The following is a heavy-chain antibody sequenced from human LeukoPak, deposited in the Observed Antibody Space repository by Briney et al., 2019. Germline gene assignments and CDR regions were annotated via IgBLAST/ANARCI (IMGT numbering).Heavy chain of an antibody. J-gene: IGHJ1*01. CDR1: GDYISSSSYY. CDR2: IYHSGRT. V-gene: IGHV4-39*01. D-gene: IGHD3-22*01. Sequence: SETLSLTCAVSGDYISSSSYYWGWIRQSPGTGLEWVGDIYHSGRTYYNPSLKSRVAISIDTSKNQFSLRLRSMTAADTAVFYCARRRYYDSTGYFEWGRGTLVTVSS. CDR3: ARRRYYDSTGYFE.